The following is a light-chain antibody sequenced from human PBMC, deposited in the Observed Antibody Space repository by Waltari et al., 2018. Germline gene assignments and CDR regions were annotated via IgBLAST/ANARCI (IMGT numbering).Light chain of an antibody. J-gene: IGLJ3*02. V-gene: IGLV4-69*01. Sequence: QLVVTQSPSASAPLGPSVKLTCTLSSGHTSNIVAWLQQRPEKGPRYLMKVNSDGSHIKGDDIPDRFSGSSSGAERYLTISSLQPDDEADYYCQTGGHGTWVFGGGTTLTVL. CDR2: VNSDGSH. CDR3: QTGGHGTWV. CDR1: SGHTSNI.